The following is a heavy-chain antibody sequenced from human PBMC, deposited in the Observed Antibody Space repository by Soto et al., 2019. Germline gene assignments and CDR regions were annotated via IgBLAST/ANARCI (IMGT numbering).Heavy chain of an antibody. CDR1: GFPVRNNS. CDR3: ARDGTYNWV. Sequence: EVQLVESGGGLFQPGGSRRLSCAASGFPVRNNSMRWVRQAHGKGLEWVSLIYSGGATYYADSVKGRFTISRDNSKNTLYLQMNSLRAEDTAVYYCARDGTYNWVGGQGILVTVSS. CDR2: IYSGGAT. V-gene: IGHV3-66*01. J-gene: IGHJ4*02. D-gene: IGHD1-1*01.